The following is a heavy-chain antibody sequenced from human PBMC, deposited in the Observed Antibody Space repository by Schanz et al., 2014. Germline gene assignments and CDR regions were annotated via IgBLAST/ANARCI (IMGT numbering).Heavy chain of an antibody. Sequence: QLQLQESGPGLVIPSETLSLTCTVSGGSISSSTYYWGWIRQPPGKGPEWIGTIDDTGSTYYTPSLGGLPTLSVDASKTQLSVQLPSVTAADTAVYYCARLMVPGWFDPWGQGQLVTVSS. CDR3: ARLMVPGWFDP. J-gene: IGHJ5*02. V-gene: IGHV4-39*01. CDR2: IDDTGST. CDR1: GGSISSSTYY. D-gene: IGHD3-10*01.